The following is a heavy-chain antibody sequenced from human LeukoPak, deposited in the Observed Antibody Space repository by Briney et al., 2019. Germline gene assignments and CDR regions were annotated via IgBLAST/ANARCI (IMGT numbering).Heavy chain of an antibody. Sequence: PGGSLRLSCAASGFTFSSYGMHWVRQAPGKGLEWVAVISYDGSNKYYADSVKGRFTISRDNSKNTLYLQMNSLRAEDTAVYYCARGPRITLIRGGQWYYYMDVWGKGTTVTISS. D-gene: IGHD3-10*01. V-gene: IGHV3-30*03. CDR1: GFTFSSYG. CDR2: ISYDGSNK. CDR3: ARGPRITLIRGGQWYYYMDV. J-gene: IGHJ6*03.